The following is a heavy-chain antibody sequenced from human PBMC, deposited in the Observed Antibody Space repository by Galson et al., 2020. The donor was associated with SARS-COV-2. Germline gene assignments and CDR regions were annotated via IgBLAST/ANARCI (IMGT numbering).Heavy chain of an antibody. CDR2: IYYSGST. D-gene: IGHD6-13*01. CDR3: ARGRIAAAGFDY. Sequence: SETLSLTCTVSGGSVSSGSYYWSWIRQPPGKGLEWIGYIYYSGSTNYNPSLKSRVTISVDTSKNQFSLKLSSVTAADTAVYYCARGRIAAAGFDYWGQGTLVTVSS. V-gene: IGHV4-61*01. CDR1: GGSVSSGSYY. J-gene: IGHJ4*02.